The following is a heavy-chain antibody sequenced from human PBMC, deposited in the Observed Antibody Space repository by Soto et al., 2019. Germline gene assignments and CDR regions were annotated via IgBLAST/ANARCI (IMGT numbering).Heavy chain of an antibody. D-gene: IGHD3-22*01. Sequence: GGSLRLSCAASGFTFDDYTMHWVRQAPGKGLEWVSLISWDGGSTYYADSVKGRFTISRDNSKNSLYLQMNSLRTEDTALYYCAKAHYYDSSGYFFDYWGQGTLVTVSS. CDR1: GFTFDDYT. J-gene: IGHJ4*02. CDR3: AKAHYYDSSGYFFDY. CDR2: ISWDGGST. V-gene: IGHV3-43*01.